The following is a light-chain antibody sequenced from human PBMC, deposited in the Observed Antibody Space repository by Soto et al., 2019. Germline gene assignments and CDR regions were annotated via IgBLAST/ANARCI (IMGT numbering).Light chain of an antibody. V-gene: IGKV3-15*01. CDR1: QSVSSY. Sequence: EIVMTQSPVTLSGSPGERATLSCRASQSVSSYLGWYQHKRGQAPRLLIYGASTRATGIPVRFSGSGSGTEFTLIISSLQSEDFAVYYCQQYSNWTLITFGQGTRLEIK. CDR3: QQYSNWTLIT. CDR2: GAS. J-gene: IGKJ5*01.